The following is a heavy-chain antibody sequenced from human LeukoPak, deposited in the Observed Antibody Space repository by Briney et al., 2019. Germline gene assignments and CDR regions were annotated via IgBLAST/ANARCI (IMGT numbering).Heavy chain of an antibody. D-gene: IGHD6-6*01. CDR2: ISGSGGST. Sequence: GGSLRLSCAASGFTFSSYAMSWVRQAPGKGLEWVSAISGSGGSTYYAGSVKGRFTISRDNSKNALYLQMNSLRAEDTAVYYCAKAIHSSSSGVVDYWGQGTLVTVSS. J-gene: IGHJ4*02. V-gene: IGHV3-23*01. CDR1: GFTFSSYA. CDR3: AKAIHSSSSGVVDY.